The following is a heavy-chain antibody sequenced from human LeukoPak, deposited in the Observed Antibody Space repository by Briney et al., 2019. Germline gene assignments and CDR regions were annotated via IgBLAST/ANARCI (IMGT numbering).Heavy chain of an antibody. CDR2: INQDRSDR. V-gene: IGHV3-7*05. CDR1: GYSFSSYW. Sequence: TGGSQRLSCTASGYSFSSYWMTWLRQAPGKAPERVANINQDRSDRYYVDSVKGRFTISRDNAKNSLSLQMNSLRAEDTAVYFCARDGGSSDYDLFDYWGQGTLVTVSP. CDR3: ARDGGSSDYDLFDY. J-gene: IGHJ4*02. D-gene: IGHD5-12*01.